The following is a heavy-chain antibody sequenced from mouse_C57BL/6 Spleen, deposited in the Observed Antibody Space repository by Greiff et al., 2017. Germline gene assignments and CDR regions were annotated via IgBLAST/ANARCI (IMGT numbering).Heavy chain of an antibody. CDR1: GYTFTSYW. CDR3: ARKDGYLYYAMDD. J-gene: IGHJ4*01. D-gene: IGHD2-3*01. CDR2: IDPSDSET. Sequence: VQLQQSGAELVRPGSSVKLSCKASGYTFTSYWMHWVKQRPIQGLEWIGNIDPSDSETHYNQKFKDKATLTVDKSSSTAYMQLSSLTSEDSAVYYCARKDGYLYYAMDDWGQGTSVTVSS. V-gene: IGHV1-52*01.